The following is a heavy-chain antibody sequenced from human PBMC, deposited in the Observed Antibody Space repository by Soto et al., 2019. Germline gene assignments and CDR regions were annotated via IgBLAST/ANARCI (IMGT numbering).Heavy chain of an antibody. CDR3: ARGRYGDY. CDR1: GYTFTSYG. CDR2: ISAHNGNT. V-gene: IGHV1-18*01. J-gene: IGHJ4*02. D-gene: IGHD1-1*01. Sequence: QVHLVQSGAEVKKPGASVKVSCKASGYTFTSYGITWARQAPGQGLEWMGWISAHNGNTDYAQKLQGRVIVTRDTSTSTAYLELRSLISDATAVYYCARGRYGDYWGQGALVTVSS.